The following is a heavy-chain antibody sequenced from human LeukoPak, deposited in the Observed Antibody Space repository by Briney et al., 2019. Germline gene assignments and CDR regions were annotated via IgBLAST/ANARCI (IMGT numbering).Heavy chain of an antibody. CDR1: GYTFTSYY. J-gene: IGHJ4*02. D-gene: IGHD5-18*01. CDR2: INPIDGSA. V-gene: IGHV1-46*01. Sequence: ASVKVSCKASGYTFTSYYKHWVRQAPGQGLEWMGTINPIDGSATYAQKFQGRVTMTRDTSTSTVYMELSSLRSEDTAVYYCARGLSSGYSYGRDGYNCAYWGQGTLVTVSS. CDR3: ARGLSSGYSYGRDGYNCAY.